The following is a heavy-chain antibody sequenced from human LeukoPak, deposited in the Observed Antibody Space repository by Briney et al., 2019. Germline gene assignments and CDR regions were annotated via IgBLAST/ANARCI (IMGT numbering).Heavy chain of an antibody. D-gene: IGHD6-13*01. CDR2: ISSSGSTI. Sequence: PGGSLRLSCAASGFTFSSYEMNWVRQAPGKGLEWVSYISSSGSTIYYADSVKGRFTISRDNAKNSLYLQMNSLRAEDTAVYYCARDSSSFYAFDIWGQGTMVTVSS. J-gene: IGHJ3*02. CDR3: ARDSSSFYAFDI. CDR1: GFTFSSYE. V-gene: IGHV3-48*03.